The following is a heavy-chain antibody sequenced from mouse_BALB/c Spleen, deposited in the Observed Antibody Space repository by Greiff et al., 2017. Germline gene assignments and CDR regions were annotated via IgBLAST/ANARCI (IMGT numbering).Heavy chain of an antibody. Sequence: EVKLEESGGGLVQPGGSRKLSCAASGFTFSSFGMHWVRQAPEKGLEWVAYISSGSSTIYYADTVKGRFTISRDNPKNTLFLQMTSLRSEDTAMYYCARGKPDFDYWGQGTTLTVSS. V-gene: IGHV5-17*02. CDR2: ISSGSSTI. CDR1: GFTFSSFG. CDR3: ARGKPDFDY. J-gene: IGHJ2*01.